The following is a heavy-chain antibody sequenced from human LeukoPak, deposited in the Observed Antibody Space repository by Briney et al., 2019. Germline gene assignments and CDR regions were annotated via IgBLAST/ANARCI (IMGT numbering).Heavy chain of an antibody. D-gene: IGHD2-2*01. V-gene: IGHV3-23*01. CDR3: AKDPGVVPAHYFDY. J-gene: IGHJ4*02. Sequence: GGSLRLSCAASGFTFSGYAMNWVRQAPGKGLEWVSGTGRTGVSTFYADSVMGRFTVSRDNSKNTLSLQMNSLRAEDTAVYYCAKDPGVVPAHYFDYWGQGTLVTVSS. CDR2: TGRTGVST. CDR1: GFTFSGYA.